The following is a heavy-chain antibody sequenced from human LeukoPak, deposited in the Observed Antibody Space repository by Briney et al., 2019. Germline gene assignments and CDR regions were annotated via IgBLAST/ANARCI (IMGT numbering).Heavy chain of an antibody. D-gene: IGHD3-10*01. Sequence: ASVTVSCKASGYTFTSYDINWVRQAPGQGLEWMGWMNPNSGNTGYAQKFQGRVTMTRNTSISTAYMELSSLRSEDTAVYYCARCPAMVRGAAPRRSFDYWGQGTLVTVSS. CDR2: MNPNSGNT. CDR1: GYTFTSYD. V-gene: IGHV1-8*01. J-gene: IGHJ4*02. CDR3: ARCPAMVRGAAPRRSFDY.